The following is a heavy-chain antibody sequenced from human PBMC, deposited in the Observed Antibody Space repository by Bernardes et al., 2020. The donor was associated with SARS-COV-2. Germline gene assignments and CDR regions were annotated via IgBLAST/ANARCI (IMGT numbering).Heavy chain of an antibody. D-gene: IGHD2-21*01. CDR2: IKGDASDK. CDR1: GFTFSTYW. V-gene: IGHV3-7*01. J-gene: IGHJ4*02. Sequence: GALRLSCAASGFTFSTYWMTWVRQAPGKGLEWVANIKGDASDKYYVDSVKGRFTISRDNAKSSLYLQMNSLRAEDTAVYFCARDGDGYFDYWSQGILVTVSS. CDR3: ARDGDGYFDY.